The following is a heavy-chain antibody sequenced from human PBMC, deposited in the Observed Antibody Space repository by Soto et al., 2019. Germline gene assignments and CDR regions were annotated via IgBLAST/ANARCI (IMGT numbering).Heavy chain of an antibody. J-gene: IGHJ4*02. CDR1: GYTFTNYA. CDR3: ARGRWERSGWYYLDY. Sequence: QVQLLQSGAEVKKPGASVKISCKTSGYTFTNYAVHWVRQAPGQSLEWMGWINAGNDDKRYSQTFQDRITITREASATTAYREFSLLYGETVIYYCARGRWERSGWYYLDYWGQGALVTV. CDR2: INAGNDDK. D-gene: IGHD6-19*01. V-gene: IGHV1-3*01.